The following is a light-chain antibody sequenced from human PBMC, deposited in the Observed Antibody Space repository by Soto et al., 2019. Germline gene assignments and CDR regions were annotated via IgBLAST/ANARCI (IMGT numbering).Light chain of an antibody. CDR3: SSFTTNSSYV. J-gene: IGLJ1*01. V-gene: IGLV2-14*03. Sequence: QSALTQPASVSGSPGQSITISCTGTSSDVGAYIFVSWYQQHPGKAPKLMIYAVSSRPSGVSYRFSGSKSGNTASLTISGLQAEDEADYYCSSFTTNSSYVFGTGTQLTVL. CDR2: AVS. CDR1: SSDVGAYIF.